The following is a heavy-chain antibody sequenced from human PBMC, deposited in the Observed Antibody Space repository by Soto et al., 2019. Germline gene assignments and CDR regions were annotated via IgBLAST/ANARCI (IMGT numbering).Heavy chain of an antibody. D-gene: IGHD2-15*01. Sequence: XSVKXSCKASGCTFTRYAMHWVRQAPGQRLEXMGWIXAGNGNTKYSXXFQGRVTXTRDTSESTAYMELSSLRYEDTAVYYCAREISRYWGQGTLVTVSS. CDR3: AREISRY. CDR2: IXAGNGNT. V-gene: IGHV1-3*01. J-gene: IGHJ4*02. CDR1: GCTFTRYA.